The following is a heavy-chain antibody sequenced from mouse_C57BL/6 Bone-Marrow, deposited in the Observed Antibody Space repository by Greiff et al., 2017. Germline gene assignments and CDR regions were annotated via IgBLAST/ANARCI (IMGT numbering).Heavy chain of an antibody. J-gene: IGHJ1*03. CDR2: LYPGDGDT. CDR3: GYFDV. CDR1: GYAFSSSW. V-gene: IGHV1-82*01. Sequence: VQLQQSGPELVKPGASVKLSCKASGYAFSSSWMNWVKQRPGKGLEWIGRLYPGDGDTNYNGKFKGKATLTADKSSSTAYMQLSSLTSEDAAVYFCGYFDVWGTGTTVTVSS.